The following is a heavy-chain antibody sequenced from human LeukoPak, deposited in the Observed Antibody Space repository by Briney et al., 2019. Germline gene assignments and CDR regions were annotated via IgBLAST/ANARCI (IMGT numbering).Heavy chain of an antibody. V-gene: IGHV3-23*01. CDR3: VKSLGCCSSTSCYNFVYFDY. CDR2: VSDTGDLR. CDR1: GFTFNTHA. D-gene: IGHD2-2*02. Sequence: GGSLRLSCAASGFTFNTHAISWVRQAPGKGLEWVAAVSDTGDLRYSANSVKGRFAISRDNSKNTAFLQMYSLRAEDTALYYCVKSLGCCSSTSCYNFVYFDYWGQGTLVTVSS. J-gene: IGHJ4*02.